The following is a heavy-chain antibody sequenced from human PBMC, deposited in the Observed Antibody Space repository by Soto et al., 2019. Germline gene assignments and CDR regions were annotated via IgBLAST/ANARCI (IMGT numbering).Heavy chain of an antibody. CDR1: GGSISSYY. D-gene: IGHD1-7*01. CDR2: IYYSGST. CDR3: AREDPELSFAY. Sequence: SETLSLTCTVSGGSISSYYWSWIRQPPGKGLEWIGYIYYSGSTNYNPSLKSRVTISVDTSKNQFSLKLSSVTAADTAVYYCAREDPELSFAYWGQGTLVTVSS. V-gene: IGHV4-59*01. J-gene: IGHJ4*02.